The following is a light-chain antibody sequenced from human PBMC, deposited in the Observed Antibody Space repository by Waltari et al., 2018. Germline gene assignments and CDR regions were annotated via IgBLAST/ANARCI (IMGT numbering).Light chain of an antibody. J-gene: IGLJ3*02. CDR1: SSDVGGYNY. CDR2: DVN. V-gene: IGLV2-14*03. CDR3: CSFTRSSTWV. Sequence: QSALTQPASVSGSPGQSITISCTRSSSDVGGYNYVSWYQQHPGKAPKLIIFDVNNRASGVSNRFSGSKSGNTASLTISGLQVEDEAEYYCCSFTRSSTWVFGGGTKLTVL.